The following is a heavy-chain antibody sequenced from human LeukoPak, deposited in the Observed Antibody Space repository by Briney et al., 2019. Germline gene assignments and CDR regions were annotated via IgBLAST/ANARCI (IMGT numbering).Heavy chain of an antibody. CDR3: ARELVEMATICWFDP. Sequence: GRSLRLSCAASGFTFSSYATHWVRQAPGKGLEWVAVISYDGSNKYYADSVKGRFTISRDNSKNALYLQMNSLRAEDTAVYYCARELVEMATICWFDPWGQGTLVTVSS. V-gene: IGHV3-30-3*01. J-gene: IGHJ5*02. D-gene: IGHD5-24*01. CDR1: GFTFSSYA. CDR2: ISYDGSNK.